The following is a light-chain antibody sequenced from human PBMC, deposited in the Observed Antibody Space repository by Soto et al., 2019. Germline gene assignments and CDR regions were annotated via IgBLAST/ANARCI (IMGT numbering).Light chain of an antibody. V-gene: IGKV1-5*03. CDR2: KAS. CDR3: QYWDNYSWT. J-gene: IGKJ1*01. Sequence: DIQMTQSPSTLSASVGDRVTITCRASQSITDWLAWYQQKPGKAPKFLIYKASNLERGVPSRFSGSGSGTEFTLTISSVQPDDFATYYCQYWDNYSWTFGQGTKVEIK. CDR1: QSITDW.